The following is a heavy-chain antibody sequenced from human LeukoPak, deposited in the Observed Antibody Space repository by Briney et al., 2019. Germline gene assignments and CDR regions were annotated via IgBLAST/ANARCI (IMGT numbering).Heavy chain of an antibody. CDR1: GFSFSSYE. D-gene: IGHD2-2*01. CDR2: TNSRGSTI. V-gene: IGHV3-48*03. CDR3: ARGWGSRAMPRTIAFDI. Sequence: GGSLRLSCAASGFSFSSYEMNWVRQAPGKGLEWVSYTNSRGSTIYYADSVKGRFTISRDNAKNSLYLQMDSLRAEDTAVYYCARGWGSRAMPRTIAFDIWGQGTMVTVSS. J-gene: IGHJ3*02.